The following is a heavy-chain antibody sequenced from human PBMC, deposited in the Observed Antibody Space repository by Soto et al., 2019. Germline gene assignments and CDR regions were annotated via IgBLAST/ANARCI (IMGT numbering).Heavy chain of an antibody. D-gene: IGHD3-22*01. J-gene: IGHJ4*02. CDR1: GGSISSSNW. Sequence: SETLSLTCAVSGGSISSSNWWSWVRQPPGKGLEWIGEIYHSGNTYYNPSLKSRVTISVDTSKNQFSVNLSSVTAADTAVYYCARQRGGYYDSSSNLYYFDYWGQGTLVTVSS. V-gene: IGHV4-4*02. CDR2: IYHSGNT. CDR3: ARQRGGYYDSSSNLYYFDY.